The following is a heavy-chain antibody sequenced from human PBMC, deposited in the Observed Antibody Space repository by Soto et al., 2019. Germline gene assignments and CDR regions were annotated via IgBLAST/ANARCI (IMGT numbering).Heavy chain of an antibody. D-gene: IGHD2-21*02. CDR3: AITYCGGDCYSQYYFDH. V-gene: IGHV5-51*01. CDR1: GYSFTSYW. CDR2: IYPGDSDT. Sequence: PGESLKISCKGSGYSFTSYWIGWVRQMPGKGLEWMGIIYPGDSDTRYSPSFQGQVTISADKSISTAYLQWSSLKASDTAMHYCAITYCGGDCYSQYYFDHWGQGTLVTVSS. J-gene: IGHJ4*02.